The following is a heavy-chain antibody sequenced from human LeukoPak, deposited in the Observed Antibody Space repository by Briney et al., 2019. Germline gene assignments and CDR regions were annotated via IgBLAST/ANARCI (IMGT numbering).Heavy chain of an antibody. J-gene: IGHJ5*02. CDR3: AKHIAVVGDGWFDP. Sequence: PSETLSLTCTVSGGSISSYYWSWIRQPAGKGLEWIGRIYTSGSTNYYPSLKSRVTISVDTSKNQFSLKLSSVTAADTAVYYWAKHIAVVGDGWFDPWGKGTLVTVSS. CDR2: IYTSGST. V-gene: IGHV4-4*07. CDR1: GGSISSYY. D-gene: IGHD6-19*01.